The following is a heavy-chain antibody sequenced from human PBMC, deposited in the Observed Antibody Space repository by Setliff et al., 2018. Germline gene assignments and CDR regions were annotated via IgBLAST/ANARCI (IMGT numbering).Heavy chain of an antibody. Sequence: TSETLSLTCSVSGGSISNFYWSWIRQPPGKGLEWIGSISPGRSINYNPSLRSRVTISGDTSKNQISLNLSSGTAADTAVYYCARDRRDYIGAGSSEIDYHYYYYMDVWGKGTTVTVSS. CDR3: ARDRRDYIGAGSSEIDYHYYYYMDV. J-gene: IGHJ6*03. CDR2: ISPGRSI. V-gene: IGHV4-4*08. D-gene: IGHD3-10*01. CDR1: GGSISNFY.